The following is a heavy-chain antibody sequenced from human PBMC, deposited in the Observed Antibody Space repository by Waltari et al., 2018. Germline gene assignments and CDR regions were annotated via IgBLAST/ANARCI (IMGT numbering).Heavy chain of an antibody. J-gene: IGHJ4*02. V-gene: IGHV1-46*01. D-gene: IGHD6-19*01. CDR1: GYTFTSYN. Sequence: QVQLVQSGAEVKKPGASVKVSCKASGYTFTSYNMHWVRQAPGQGLEWMGIINPSGGSTSYAQKFQGRFTMTRDTSTSTVYMELSSLRSEDTAVYYCARDLRGAVAPYYFDYWGQGTLVTVSS. CDR2: INPSGGST. CDR3: ARDLRGAVAPYYFDY.